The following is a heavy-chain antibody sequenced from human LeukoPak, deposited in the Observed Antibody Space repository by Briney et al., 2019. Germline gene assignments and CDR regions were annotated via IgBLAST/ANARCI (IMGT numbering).Heavy chain of an antibody. Sequence: PGGSLRLSCAASGFTFRNYAMNWVRQAPGKGLEWVSTVNTNGGSTYYAASVKGRFTVSRDNSANTLSLQMNSLTVADTAIYYCVREDFAYVSETYRYWFDPWGQGTLVTVSS. D-gene: IGHD3-16*02. V-gene: IGHV3-23*01. CDR1: GFTFRNYA. J-gene: IGHJ5*02. CDR2: VNTNGGST. CDR3: VREDFAYVSETYRYWFDP.